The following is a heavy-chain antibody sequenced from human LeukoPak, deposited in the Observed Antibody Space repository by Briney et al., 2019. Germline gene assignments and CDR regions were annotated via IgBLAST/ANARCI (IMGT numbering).Heavy chain of an antibody. Sequence: SETLSLTCAVCGGSFSGYYWSWIRQPPGKGLEWIGEINHSGSTNYNPSLKSRVTISVDTSKNQFSLKLSSVTAADTAVYYCASWSGYSYGSLFYWGQGTLVTVSS. V-gene: IGHV4-34*01. D-gene: IGHD5-18*01. CDR1: GGSFSGYY. J-gene: IGHJ4*02. CDR3: ASWSGYSYGSLFY. CDR2: INHSGST.